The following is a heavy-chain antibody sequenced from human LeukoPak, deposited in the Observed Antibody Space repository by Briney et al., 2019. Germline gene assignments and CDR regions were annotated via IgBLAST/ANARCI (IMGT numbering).Heavy chain of an antibody. Sequence: PGGSLRLSCAASGFIFSSYGMHWVRQAPGKGLEWVAVIWYDGSNKYYADSVKGRFTISRDNSKNTLYLQMNSLRAEDTAVYYCARESVHGGTFDYWGQGTLVTVSS. CDR2: IWYDGSNK. V-gene: IGHV3-33*01. D-gene: IGHD3-16*01. CDR3: ARESVHGGTFDY. CDR1: GFIFSSYG. J-gene: IGHJ4*02.